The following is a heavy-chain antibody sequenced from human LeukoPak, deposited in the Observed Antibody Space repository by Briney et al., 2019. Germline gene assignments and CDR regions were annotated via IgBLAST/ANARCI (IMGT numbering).Heavy chain of an antibody. V-gene: IGHV4-34*01. CDR3: ARRGGSCLRY. D-gene: IGHD2-2*01. J-gene: IGHJ4*02. CDR2: INHSGST. CDR1: GGSFSGYY. Sequence: SETLSLTCAVYGGSFSGYYWSWIRQTPGKGLEWIGEINHSGSTNYNPSLKSRVTISVDTSKNQFSLKLSSVTAADTAVYYCARRGGSCLRYWGQGTLVTVSS.